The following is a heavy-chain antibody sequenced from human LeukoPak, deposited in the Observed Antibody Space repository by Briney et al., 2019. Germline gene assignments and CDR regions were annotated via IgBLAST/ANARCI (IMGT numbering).Heavy chain of an antibody. Sequence: ASVKVSCKASGYTFTSYGISWVRQAPGQGLEWMGWISAYNGNTNYAQKLQGRVTMTTDTSTSTAYMELRSLRSDDTAVYYCARVKPHLRDSSGYYPRGGFFDYWGQGTLVTVSS. J-gene: IGHJ4*02. CDR1: GYTFTSYG. CDR2: ISAYNGNT. D-gene: IGHD3-22*01. V-gene: IGHV1-18*01. CDR3: ARVKPHLRDSSGYYPRGGFFDY.